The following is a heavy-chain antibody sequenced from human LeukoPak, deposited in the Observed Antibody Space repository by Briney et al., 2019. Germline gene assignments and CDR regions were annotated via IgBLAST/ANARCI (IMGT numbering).Heavy chain of an antibody. D-gene: IGHD6-13*01. Sequence: GGSLRLSCAASGFTFSSYGMHWVRQAPGKGLEWVAVIWYDGSNKYYADSVEGRFTISRDNSKNTLYLQMNSLRAEDTAVYYCARDPTEQQLVLHYFDYWGQGTLVTVSS. CDR2: IWYDGSNK. J-gene: IGHJ4*02. CDR1: GFTFSSYG. CDR3: ARDPTEQQLVLHYFDY. V-gene: IGHV3-33*01.